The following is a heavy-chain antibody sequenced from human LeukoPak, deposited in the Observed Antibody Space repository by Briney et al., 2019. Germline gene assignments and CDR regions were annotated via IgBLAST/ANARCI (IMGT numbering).Heavy chain of an antibody. J-gene: IGHJ5*02. CDR1: GGSISSGDYY. CDR3: TIMVRGVIVSWFDP. D-gene: IGHD3-10*01. Sequence: SETLSLTCTVSGGSISSGDYYWSWIRQPPGKGLEWIGYIYYSGSTYYNPSLKSRVTISVDTSKNQFSLKLSSVTAADTAVYYCTIMVRGVIVSWFDPWGPGTLVTVSS. CDR2: IYYSGST. V-gene: IGHV4-30-4*01.